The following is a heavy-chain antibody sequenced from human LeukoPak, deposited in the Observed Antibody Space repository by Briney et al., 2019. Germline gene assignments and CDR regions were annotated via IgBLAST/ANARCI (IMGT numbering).Heavy chain of an antibody. V-gene: IGHV3-53*01. D-gene: IGHD6-13*01. Sequence: GGSLRLSCVASGFAVDNNYMSWVRQAPGKGLEWVSAISGSGGSTYYADSVKGRFTISRDNSKNTLHLQMNTLRAEDTAVYYCASRIATAGSVDYWGQGTLVTVSS. CDR1: GFAVDNNY. CDR2: ISGSGGST. CDR3: ASRIATAGSVDY. J-gene: IGHJ4*02.